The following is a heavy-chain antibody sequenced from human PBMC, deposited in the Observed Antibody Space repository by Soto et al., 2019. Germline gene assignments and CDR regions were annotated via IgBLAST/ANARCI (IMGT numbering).Heavy chain of an antibody. CDR1: GYTFTSYD. CDR3: ARRYGDYDAFDI. J-gene: IGHJ3*02. V-gene: IGHV1-18*01. D-gene: IGHD4-17*01. Sequence: ASVKVSCKASGYTFTSYDINWVRQATGQGLEWVGWMNAYSGNTNYVQKLQGRVTMTTNTSTSTAYMELRSLRSDDTAVYYCARRYGDYDAFDIWGQGTMVTVSS. CDR2: MNAYSGNT.